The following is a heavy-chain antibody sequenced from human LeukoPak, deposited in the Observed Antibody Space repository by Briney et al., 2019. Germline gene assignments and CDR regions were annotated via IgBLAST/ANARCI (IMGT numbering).Heavy chain of an antibody. CDR3: ARARRDDFWSGYYHDP. D-gene: IGHD3-3*01. Sequence: GASVKVSCKASGYTFTSYDINWVRQATGQGLEWMGWMNPNSGNTGYAQKFQGRVTMTRNTSISTAYMELSSLRSEDTAVYYCARARRDDFWSGYYHDPWGQGTLVTVSS. CDR2: MNPNSGNT. V-gene: IGHV1-8*01. J-gene: IGHJ5*02. CDR1: GYTFTSYD.